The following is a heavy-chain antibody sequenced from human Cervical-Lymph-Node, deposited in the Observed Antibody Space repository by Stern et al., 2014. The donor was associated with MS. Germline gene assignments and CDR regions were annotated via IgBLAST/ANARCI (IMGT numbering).Heavy chain of an antibody. V-gene: IGHV7-4-1*02. CDR2: INSNTGAP. Sequence: VQLVESGSELKKPGASVTVSCKASGYTFTKYLIHWVRQAPGQGLEWMGWINSNTGAPMYARDFAGRVVISSDTSVTTAYLELSRLKTEDTAVYYCARDMSDFWSDYGHNWFDPWGQGTLVTVSS. CDR1: GYTFTKYL. CDR3: ARDMSDFWSDYGHNWFDP. J-gene: IGHJ5*02. D-gene: IGHD3-3*01.